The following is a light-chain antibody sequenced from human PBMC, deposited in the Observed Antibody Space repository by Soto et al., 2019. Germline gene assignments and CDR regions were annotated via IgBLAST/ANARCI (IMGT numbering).Light chain of an antibody. CDR3: QQYNSYSRT. V-gene: IGKV3-20*01. CDR2: GAS. J-gene: IGKJ2*01. Sequence: EIVLAQSPGTLSLSPGERATLSCRASQSVTNSFLAWYQQKPGQAPRLLIYGASRRATGIPDRFTGSGSGTEFTLTISSLQPDDLATYYCQQYNSYSRTFGQGTKLEIK. CDR1: QSVTNSF.